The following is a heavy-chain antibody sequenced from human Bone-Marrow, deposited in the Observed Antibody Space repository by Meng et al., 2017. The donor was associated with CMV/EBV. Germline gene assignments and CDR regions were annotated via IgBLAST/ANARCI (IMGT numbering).Heavy chain of an antibody. J-gene: IGHJ5*02. D-gene: IGHD2-2*01. CDR1: GGTFSSYT. CDR2: IIPILGIA. V-gene: IGHV1-69*04. Sequence: SVKVSCKASGGTFSSYTISWVRQAPGQGLEWMGRIIPILGIANYAQKFQGRVTITVDKSTSTAYMELSSLRSEDTAVYYCARDFGYCSSTSCYPRNWFDPWGQGTLVTVSS. CDR3: ARDFGYCSSTSCYPRNWFDP.